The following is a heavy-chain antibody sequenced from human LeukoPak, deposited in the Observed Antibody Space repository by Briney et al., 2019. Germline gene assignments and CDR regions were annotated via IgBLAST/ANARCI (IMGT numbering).Heavy chain of an antibody. D-gene: IGHD6-19*01. J-gene: IGHJ4*02. V-gene: IGHV3-74*01. CDR1: EFSVGSNY. Sequence: GGSLRLSCAASEFSVGSNYMTWVRQAPGKGPVWLARINSDGYSISYADSVKGRFTISRDNAKKTLYLQMNTLRAEDTAMYYCARAIAEAGTDSWGQGTLVTVSS. CDR2: INSDGYSI. CDR3: ARAIAEAGTDS.